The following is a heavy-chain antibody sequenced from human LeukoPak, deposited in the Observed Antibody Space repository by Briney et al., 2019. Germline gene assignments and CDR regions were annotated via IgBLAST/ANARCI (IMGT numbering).Heavy chain of an antibody. CDR3: ARTFSGYDFWSGYSTENNWFDP. V-gene: IGHV4-59*08. CDR2: IYYSGST. Sequence: PSETLSLTCTVSGGSISSYYWSWLRQPPGKGLEWIGYIYYSGSTYYNPSLKSRVTISVDTSKNQFSLKLSSVTAADTAVYYCARTFSGYDFWSGYSTENNWFDPWGQGTLVTVSS. CDR1: GGSISSYY. D-gene: IGHD3-3*01. J-gene: IGHJ5*02.